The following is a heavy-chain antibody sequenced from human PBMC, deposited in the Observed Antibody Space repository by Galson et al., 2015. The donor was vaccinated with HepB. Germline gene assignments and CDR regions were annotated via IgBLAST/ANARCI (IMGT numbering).Heavy chain of an antibody. CDR1: GFTFSSYG. D-gene: IGHD1-26*01. V-gene: IGHV3-23*01. Sequence: SLRLSCAASGFTFSSYGMSWVRQAPGKGLEWVSTITGSGATTYYADSVKGRFTISGDNSKNTLYLQMNSLRAEDTAVYYCAKGSAARYSGSYLFDYWSQGTLVTVSS. CDR3: AKGSAARYSGSYLFDY. CDR2: ITGSGATT. J-gene: IGHJ4*02.